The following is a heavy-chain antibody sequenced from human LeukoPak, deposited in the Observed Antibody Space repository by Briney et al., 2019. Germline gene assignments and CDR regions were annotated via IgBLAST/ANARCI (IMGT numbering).Heavy chain of an antibody. CDR1: GFTFSSYA. J-gene: IGHJ2*01. D-gene: IGHD2-2*02. V-gene: IGHV3-23*01. CDR2: ISGSGGST. CDR3: AKVGIVVPAAIREFDL. Sequence: PGGSLRLSCAASGFTFSSYAMSWVRQAPGKGLEWVSAISGSGGSTYYADSVKGQFTISRDNSKNTLYLQMNSLRAEDTAVYYCAKVGIVVPAAIREFDLWGRGTLVTVSS.